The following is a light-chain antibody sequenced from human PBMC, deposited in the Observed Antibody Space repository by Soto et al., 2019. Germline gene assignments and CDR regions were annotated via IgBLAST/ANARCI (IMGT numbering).Light chain of an antibody. V-gene: IGKV2-28*01. CDR1: QSLLHSNGYNY. CDR2: LGS. CDR3: MQALQTRT. Sequence: DIVVTQSPLTLPVTPGETSSISCRSSQSLLHSNGYNYLDWYLQKPGQSPQLLIYLGSNRASGVPDRFSGSGSGTDFTLKISRVEAEDVGVYYCMQALQTRTFGQGTKVDIK. J-gene: IGKJ1*01.